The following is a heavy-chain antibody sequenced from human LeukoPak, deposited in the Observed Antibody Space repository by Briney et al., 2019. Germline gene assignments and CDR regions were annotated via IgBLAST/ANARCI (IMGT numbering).Heavy chain of an antibody. J-gene: IGHJ3*02. CDR1: GFTFSTYW. CDR3: ARDRGYNWNDGDAFDI. CDR2: INSDGSST. V-gene: IGHV3-74*01. D-gene: IGHD1-20*01. Sequence: GGSLRLSCAASGFTFSTYWMHWVRQAPGKGLVWVSRINSDGSSTNYADSVKGRFTISRDNAKNTLYLQMNSLRDEDTAVYYCARDRGYNWNDGDAFDIWGQGTMVTVSS.